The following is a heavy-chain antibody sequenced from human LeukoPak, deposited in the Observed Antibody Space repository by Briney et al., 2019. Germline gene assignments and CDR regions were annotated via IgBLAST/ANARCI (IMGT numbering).Heavy chain of an antibody. J-gene: IGHJ3*02. CDR2: INPIFGTA. V-gene: IGHV1-69*05. D-gene: IGHD3-10*01. CDR1: GGTFSSYA. Sequence: GSSVKVSCKASGGTFSSYAISWVRQAPGQGLEWMGGINPIFGTANYAQKFQGRVTITTDESTSTAYMELSSLRSEDTAVYYCARATMVRGVILHDAFDIWGQGTMVTVSS. CDR3: ARATMVRGVILHDAFDI.